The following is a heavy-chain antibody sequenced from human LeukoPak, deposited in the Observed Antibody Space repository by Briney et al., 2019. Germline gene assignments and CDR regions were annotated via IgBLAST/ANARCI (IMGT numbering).Heavy chain of an antibody. CDR2: INHSGST. D-gene: IGHD6-13*01. V-gene: IGHV4-34*01. Sequence: SETLSLTCAVYGGSFSGYYWSWIRQPPGKGLEWIGEINHSGSTNYNPSLKSRVTISVDTSKNQFSLKLSSVTAADTAVYYCARDLSRSSWSEGYWGQGTLVTVSS. CDR1: GGSFSGYY. J-gene: IGHJ4*02. CDR3: ARDLSRSSWSEGY.